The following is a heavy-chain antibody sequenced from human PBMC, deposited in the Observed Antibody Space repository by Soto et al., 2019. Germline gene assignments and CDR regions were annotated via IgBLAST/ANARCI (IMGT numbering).Heavy chain of an antibody. Sequence: RQAPGQGLEWVGGIVPMFGRGNYAQRLQGRVTITADESTSTVHMELSSLRSEDTAVYYCSFDFLTVETAMVIHSFYGMDV. J-gene: IGHJ6*01. D-gene: IGHD5-18*01. V-gene: IGHV1-69*01. CDR2: IVPMFGRG. CDR3: SFDFLTVETAMVIHSFYGMDV.